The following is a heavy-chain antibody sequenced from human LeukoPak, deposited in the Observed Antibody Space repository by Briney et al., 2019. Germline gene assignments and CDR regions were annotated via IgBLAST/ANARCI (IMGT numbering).Heavy chain of an antibody. Sequence: PGGSLKLSCVASGFTVRSSYMSWVRQAPGKGLEWVSVIYSGGSTYYADSVKGRLTISRDNSKNTVNLQMNSLRAEDTAVYYCAKDYEAYCGGDCSSFFDYWGQGTLVTVSS. D-gene: IGHD2-21*02. CDR3: AKDYEAYCGGDCSSFFDY. J-gene: IGHJ4*02. CDR1: GFTVRSSY. CDR2: IYSGGST. V-gene: IGHV3-53*05.